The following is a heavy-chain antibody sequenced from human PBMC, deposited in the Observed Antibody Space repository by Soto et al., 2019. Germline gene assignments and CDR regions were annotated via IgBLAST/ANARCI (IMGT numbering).Heavy chain of an antibody. V-gene: IGHV3-30-3*01. CDR2: ISYDGSNK. D-gene: IGHD2-15*01. J-gene: IGHJ6*02. Sequence: GGSLRLSCAASGFTFSSYVMHWVRQAPGKGLEWVAVISYDGSNKYYADSVKGRFTISRDNSKNTLYLQMNSLRAEDTAVYYCARDSGGSCSSYYYGMDVWGQGTTVTVSS. CDR3: ARDSGGSCSSYYYGMDV. CDR1: GFTFSSYV.